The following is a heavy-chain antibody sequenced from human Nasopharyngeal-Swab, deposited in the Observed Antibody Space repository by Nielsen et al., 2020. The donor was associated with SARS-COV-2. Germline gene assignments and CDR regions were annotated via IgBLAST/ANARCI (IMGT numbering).Heavy chain of an antibody. D-gene: IGHD1-14*01. CDR2: IYTSGST. V-gene: IGHV4-61*02. CDR1: GGSISSGSYY. CDR3: ARVHRTVGTFDY. Sequence: SETLSLTCTVSGGSISSGSYYWSWIRQPAGKGLEWIGRIYTSGSTNYNPSLTSRVTISVDTSKNQFSLKLSSVTAADTAVYYCARVHRTVGTFDYWGQGTLVTVSS. J-gene: IGHJ4*02.